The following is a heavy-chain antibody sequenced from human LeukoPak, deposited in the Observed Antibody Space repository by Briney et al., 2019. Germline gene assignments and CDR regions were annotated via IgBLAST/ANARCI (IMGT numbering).Heavy chain of an antibody. Sequence: PGGSLRLSCAASGFTFSSYWMSWVRQAPGTGLEWVANIKQDGSEKYYVDSVKGRFTISRDNAKNSLYLQMNSLRAEDTAVYYCARERCSSTSCYRPRWYFDLWGRGTLVTVSS. J-gene: IGHJ2*01. CDR1: GFTFSSYW. CDR2: IKQDGSEK. CDR3: ARERCSSTSCYRPRWYFDL. D-gene: IGHD2-2*01. V-gene: IGHV3-7*01.